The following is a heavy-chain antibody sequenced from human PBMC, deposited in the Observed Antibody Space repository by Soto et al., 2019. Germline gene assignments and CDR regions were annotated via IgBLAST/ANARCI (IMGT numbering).Heavy chain of an antibody. CDR3: XXXXXXXXXXXXXS. CDR1: GFIFTDYS. Sequence: QVQLVESGGGLVEPGGSLRLSCAASGFIFTDYSMTWIRXXXXXXXXWVSYISNGDETTQYADSVKGRFTVSRDNAKKXXXXXXXXXXXXXXXXXXXXXXXXXXXXXXXXSXGRGALVTVSS. J-gene: IGHJ4*02. V-gene: IGHV3-11*01. CDR2: ISNGDETT.